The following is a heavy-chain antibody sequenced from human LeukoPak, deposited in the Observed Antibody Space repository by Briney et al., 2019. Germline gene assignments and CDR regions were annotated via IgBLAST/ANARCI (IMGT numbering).Heavy chain of an antibody. CDR3: ARVPLKWGRDY. CDR1: GGSLRPDY. CDR2: IYYSGST. V-gene: IGHV4-59*12. D-gene: IGHD7-27*01. J-gene: IGHJ4*02. Sequence: SETLSLTCTVSGGSLRPDYWTWIRQPPGKRLEWIGYIYYSGSTFYNPSLKSRVTISADRSKDHFSLRLSPVTAADTAMYYCARVPLKWGRDYWGQGTQVTVSS.